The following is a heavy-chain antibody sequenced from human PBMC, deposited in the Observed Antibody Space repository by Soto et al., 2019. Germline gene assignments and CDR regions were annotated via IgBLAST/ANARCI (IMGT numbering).Heavy chain of an antibody. V-gene: IGHV4-34*01. CDR1: GXSFSGYY. D-gene: IGHD6-6*01. Sequence: XTXALXXAVXGXSFSGYYWXCIRQXXGKGLEWIGEINHSGSTNYNPSLKSRVTISVDTSKNQFSLKLSSVTAADTAVYYCARGKETSSSYYGMDVWGQGTTVTVSS. CDR3: ARGKETSSSYYGMDV. CDR2: INHSGST. J-gene: IGHJ6*02.